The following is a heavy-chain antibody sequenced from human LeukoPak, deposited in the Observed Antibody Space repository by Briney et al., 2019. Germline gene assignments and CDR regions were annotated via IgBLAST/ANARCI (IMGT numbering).Heavy chain of an antibody. Sequence: SETLSLTCTVSGGSISSYYWSWIRQPPGKGLEWIGYIYYSGRPDYNPSLKSRVTISVDTSKNQLCLKVTSVTGADTAVYYCARFGVDYDMNVWGQGTTVTVSS. D-gene: IGHD3-16*01. V-gene: IGHV4-59*01. CDR3: ARFGVDYDMNV. CDR2: IYYSGRP. J-gene: IGHJ6*02. CDR1: GGSISSYY.